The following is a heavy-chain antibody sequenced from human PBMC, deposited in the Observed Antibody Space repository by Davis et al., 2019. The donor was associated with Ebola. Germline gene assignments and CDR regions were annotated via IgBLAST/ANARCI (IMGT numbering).Heavy chain of an antibody. CDR2: IIPIIARE. Sequence: SVKVSCKASGGTFYSYAISWVRQVPGQGLEWIGGIIPIIAREDYAQKFQGRVTISADASTDTAYMELSSLRSEDTAIYYCARGDIVTDQVEYFDYWGQGTLVTVSS. CDR1: GGTFYSYA. D-gene: IGHD5-12*01. V-gene: IGHV1-69*13. J-gene: IGHJ4*02. CDR3: ARGDIVTDQVEYFDY.